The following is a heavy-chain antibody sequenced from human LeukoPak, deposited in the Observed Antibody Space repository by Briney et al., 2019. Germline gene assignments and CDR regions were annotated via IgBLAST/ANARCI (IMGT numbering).Heavy chain of an antibody. CDR2: ISGSGGST. CDR1: GFTFSSYA. CDR3: AKDLESELRTVPFDY. J-gene: IGHJ4*02. V-gene: IGHV3-23*01. D-gene: IGHD1-7*01. Sequence: GGSLRLSCAASGFTFSSYAMSRVRQAPGKGLEWVSAISGSGGSTYYADSVKGRFTISRDNSKNTLYLQMNSLRAEDTAVYYCAKDLESELRTVPFDYWGQGTLVTVSS.